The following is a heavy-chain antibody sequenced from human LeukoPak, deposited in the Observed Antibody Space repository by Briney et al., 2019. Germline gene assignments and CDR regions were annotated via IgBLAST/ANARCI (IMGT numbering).Heavy chain of an antibody. D-gene: IGHD3-22*01. CDR3: AKDNSNYDSSGPFFDY. J-gene: IGHJ4*02. CDR2: ISYDGSNK. Sequence: PGGSLRLSCAASGFTFDDYAMHWVRQAPGKGLEWVAVISYDGSNKYYADSVKGRFTISRDNSKNTLYLQMNSLRAEDTAVYYCAKDNSNYDSSGPFFDYWGQGTLVTVSS. CDR1: GFTFDDYA. V-gene: IGHV3-30*18.